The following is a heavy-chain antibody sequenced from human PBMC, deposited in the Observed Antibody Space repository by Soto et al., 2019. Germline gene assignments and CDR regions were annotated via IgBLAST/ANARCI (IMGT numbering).Heavy chain of an antibody. J-gene: IGHJ4*02. D-gene: IGHD5-18*01. CDR2: ISYDGSNK. Sequence: QVQLVESGGGVVQPGRSLRLSCAASGFTFSSYGMHWVRQAPGKGLEWVAVISYDGSNKYYADSVKGRFTISRDNSKNTLYLQMHRLRAEDTAVYYCAKDRGSGYSVFDYWGQGTLVPVSS. CDR1: GFTFSSYG. V-gene: IGHV3-30*18. CDR3: AKDRGSGYSVFDY.